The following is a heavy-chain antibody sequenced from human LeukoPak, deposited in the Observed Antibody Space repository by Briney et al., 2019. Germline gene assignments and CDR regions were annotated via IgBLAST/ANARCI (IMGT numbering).Heavy chain of an antibody. CDR1: GFTFSRNS. CDR2: IYSDGST. V-gene: IGHV3-66*01. Sequence: GGSLRLSCAASGFTFSRNSMNWVRQAPGKGLEWVSCIYSDGSTYYADAVKGRFTISRDNSKNMLYLQMNSLRVEDTAVYYCARARSTAAGLFDYWGQGIMVIVSS. J-gene: IGHJ4*02. D-gene: IGHD6-25*01. CDR3: ARARSTAAGLFDY.